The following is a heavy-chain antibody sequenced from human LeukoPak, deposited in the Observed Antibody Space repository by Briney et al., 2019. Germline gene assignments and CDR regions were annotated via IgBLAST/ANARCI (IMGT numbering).Heavy chain of an antibody. J-gene: IGHJ4*02. CDR3: ARGRRIFGAVTIGRFDY. CDR1: GGSFSGYY. Sequence: RPSETLSLTCAVYGGSFSGYYWSWIRQPPGKGLEWIGEINHSGSTNYNPSLKSRVTISVDTSKNQFSLKLSSVTAADTAVYYCARGRRIFGAVTIGRFDYWGQGTLVTVSS. CDR2: INHSGST. V-gene: IGHV4-34*01. D-gene: IGHD3-3*01.